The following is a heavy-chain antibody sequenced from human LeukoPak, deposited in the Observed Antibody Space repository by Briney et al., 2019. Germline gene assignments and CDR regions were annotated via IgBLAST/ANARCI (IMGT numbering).Heavy chain of an antibody. Sequence: PGGSLRLSCAASGFTFSSYSMNWVREAPGKGLEWVSSISSSSSYIYYADSVKGGFTISRDNAKNSLYLQMNSLRAEDTAVYYCARDADNCGGDCYPRFDYWGQGTLVTVSS. V-gene: IGHV3-21*01. J-gene: IGHJ4*02. D-gene: IGHD2-21*02. CDR1: GFTFSSYS. CDR2: ISSSSSYI. CDR3: ARDADNCGGDCYPRFDY.